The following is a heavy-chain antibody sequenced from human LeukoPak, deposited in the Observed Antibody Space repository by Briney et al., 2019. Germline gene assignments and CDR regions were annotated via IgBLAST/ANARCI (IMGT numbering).Heavy chain of an antibody. D-gene: IGHD3-10*01. CDR2: ISSSSSYI. J-gene: IGHJ5*01. CDR3: ARDLSGANYYGSGNYYNVGS. V-gene: IGHV3-21*01. Sequence: PGRSLRLSCAASGFTFGNYAMHWVRQTPGKGLEWVSSISSSSSYIYYADSVKGRFTISRDNAKNSLYLQMNSLRAEDTAVYYCARDLSGANYYGSGNYYNVGSCGHGTLVTVSS. CDR1: GFTFGNYA.